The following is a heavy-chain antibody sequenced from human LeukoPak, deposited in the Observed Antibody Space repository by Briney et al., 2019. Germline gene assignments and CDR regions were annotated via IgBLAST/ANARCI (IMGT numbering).Heavy chain of an antibody. CDR2: ISSSSTYI. CDR1: GFTFSTYS. D-gene: IGHD3-10*02. V-gene: IGHV3-21*01. Sequence: GGSLRLSCAASGFTFSTYSMNWVRQAPGKGLEWVSSISSSSTYIYYADSVKGRFTISRDNAKNSLYLQMNSLRAEDTAVYYCAELGITMIGGVWGKGTTVTISS. CDR3: AELGITMIGGV. J-gene: IGHJ6*04.